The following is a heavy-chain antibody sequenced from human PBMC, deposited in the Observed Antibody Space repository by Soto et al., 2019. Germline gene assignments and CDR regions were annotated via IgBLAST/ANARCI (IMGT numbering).Heavy chain of an antibody. CDR3: GRDLLGSGSYYNVGAFDI. J-gene: IGHJ3*02. CDR1: GYTFTSYG. D-gene: IGHD3-10*01. V-gene: IGHV1-18*01. CDR2: ISAYNGNT. Sequence: ASVKVSCKASGYTFTSYGISWVRQAPGQGLEWKGWISAYNGNTNYAQKLQGRVTMTTDTSTSTAYKELRSLRSDDTAVEYCGRDLLGSGSYYNVGAFDIWGQGTMVTVSS.